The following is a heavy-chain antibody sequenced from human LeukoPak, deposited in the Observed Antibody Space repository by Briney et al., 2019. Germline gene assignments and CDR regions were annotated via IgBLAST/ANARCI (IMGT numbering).Heavy chain of an antibody. D-gene: IGHD1/OR15-1a*01. J-gene: IGHJ3*01. Sequence: PSETLSLTCAVSGDSISTSTWWNWVRQPPGKGLEWIGEIYHSGSTNRNPSIKSRVTISVDKTKNQFSLKLSSVPAADTAMYYCARGHNENNYKSTIDVWGQGTMVTVSS. V-gene: IGHV4-4*02. CDR3: ARGHNENNYKSTIDV. CDR2: IYHSGST. CDR1: GDSISTSTW.